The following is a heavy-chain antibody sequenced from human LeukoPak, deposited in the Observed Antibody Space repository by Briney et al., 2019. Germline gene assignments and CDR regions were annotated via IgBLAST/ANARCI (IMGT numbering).Heavy chain of an antibody. J-gene: IGHJ4*02. Sequence: GGSLRLSCAASGLTVSSYAMSWVRQAPGKGLEWVSAISGSGGSTYYADSVKGRFTISRDNSKNTLYLQMNSLGAEDTAVYYCAKDLTADMIVVVIPVVSWGQGTLVTVSS. CDR1: GLTVSSYA. CDR3: AKDLTADMIVVVIPVVS. V-gene: IGHV3-23*01. CDR2: ISGSGGST. D-gene: IGHD3-22*01.